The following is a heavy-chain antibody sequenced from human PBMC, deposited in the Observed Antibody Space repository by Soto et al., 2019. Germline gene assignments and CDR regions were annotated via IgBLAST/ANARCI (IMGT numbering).Heavy chain of an antibody. CDR1: GYTFTSYG. CDR3: ARDPHYYDSSGYYYGLDY. Sequence: QVQLVQSGAEVKKPGASVKVSCKASGYTFTSYGISWVRQAPGQGLEWMGWISAYNGNTNYAQKLQGRVTMTTDTSTSTAYMELMSLRSDDTAVYYCARDPHYYDSSGYYYGLDYWGQGTLVTVSS. CDR2: ISAYNGNT. D-gene: IGHD3-22*01. V-gene: IGHV1-18*01. J-gene: IGHJ4*02.